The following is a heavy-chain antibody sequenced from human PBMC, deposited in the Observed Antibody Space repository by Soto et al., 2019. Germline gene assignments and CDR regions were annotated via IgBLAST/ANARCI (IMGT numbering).Heavy chain of an antibody. D-gene: IGHD1-7*01. J-gene: IGHJ5*02. CDR2: IYYSGST. CDR1: GNSVSRGDNY. CDR3: ASYNWNYWFDP. Sequence: SETLSLTCTVSGNSVSRGDNYWSCIPQPPGKALEWSGYIYYSGSTTYHPSLKSRATISLDRSKNQCPLYLSSVTAADTAVYYCASYNWNYWFDPWGQGTLVTVSS. V-gene: IGHV4-61*08.